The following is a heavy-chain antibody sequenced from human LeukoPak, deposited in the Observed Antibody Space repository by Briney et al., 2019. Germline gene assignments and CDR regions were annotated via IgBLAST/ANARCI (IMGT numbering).Heavy chain of an antibody. D-gene: IGHD6-13*01. Sequence: ASVKVSCKASGGTFSSYAISWVRQAPGQGLAWMGGIIPIFGTANYAQKFQGRVTITADESTSTAYMELSSLRSEDTAVYYCARGGYSSSWSPNYYYYGMDVWGQGTTVTVSS. J-gene: IGHJ6*02. CDR1: GGTFSSYA. CDR3: ARGGYSSSWSPNYYYYGMDV. V-gene: IGHV1-69*13. CDR2: IIPIFGTA.